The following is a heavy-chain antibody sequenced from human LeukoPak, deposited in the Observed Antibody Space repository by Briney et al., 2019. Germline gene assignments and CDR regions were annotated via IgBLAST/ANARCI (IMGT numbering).Heavy chain of an antibody. Sequence: GGSLRLSCAASGYTFSSYSMNWVRQAPGKGLEWVSYISSASGSIYYADSVKGRFTISRDNAKNSLYLQMNSLRVEDTAVYYCASRSINWYRGGAWFDPWGQGTLVTVSS. D-gene: IGHD6-13*01. J-gene: IGHJ5*02. CDR2: ISSASGSI. CDR3: ASRSINWYRGGAWFDP. CDR1: GYTFSSYS. V-gene: IGHV3-48*04.